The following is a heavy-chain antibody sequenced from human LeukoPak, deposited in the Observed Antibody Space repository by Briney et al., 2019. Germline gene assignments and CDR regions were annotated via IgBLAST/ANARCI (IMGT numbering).Heavy chain of an antibody. CDR1: GFTFSSYG. J-gene: IGHJ5*02. V-gene: IGHV3-30*18. CDR2: ISYDGSNK. CDR3: AKPELAAAGKTQRGENNWFDP. D-gene: IGHD6-13*01. Sequence: GGSLRLSCAASGFTFSSYGMHWVRQAPGKGLEWVAVISYDGSNKDYADSVKGRFTISRDNSKNTLYLQMNSLRAEDTAVYYCAKPELAAAGKTQRGENNWFDPWGQGTLVTVCS.